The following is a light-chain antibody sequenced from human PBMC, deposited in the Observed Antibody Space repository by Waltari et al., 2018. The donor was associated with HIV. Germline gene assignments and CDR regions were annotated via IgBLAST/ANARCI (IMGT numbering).Light chain of an antibody. J-gene: IGLJ2*01. V-gene: IGLV2-14*01. CDR3: ASYTRSGILL. CDR2: EVS. CDR1: SSYIGAYHF. Sequence: QSALTQPASVSGSPGKSITISCIGSSSYIGAYHFVSWYQQRPGKAPKLMIYEVSDRPSGSSNRFSGSKSGITASLTISGLQADDEADYYCASYTRSGILLFGGGTRLTVL.